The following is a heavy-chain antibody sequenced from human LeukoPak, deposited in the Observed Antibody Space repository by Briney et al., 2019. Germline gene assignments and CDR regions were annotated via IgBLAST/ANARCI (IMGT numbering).Heavy chain of an antibody. Sequence: GGSLRLSCAASGFTFGDHIRNGFRRLPGKRLEWVAYVSGSGSTVYYADSVKGRFTVSRDNGKSSLYLQMNSLRVEDTALYYCVRQFASWGQGTLVTVSS. CDR1: GFTFGDHI. J-gene: IGHJ4*02. CDR3: VRQFAS. CDR2: VSGSGSTV. V-gene: IGHV3-48*01.